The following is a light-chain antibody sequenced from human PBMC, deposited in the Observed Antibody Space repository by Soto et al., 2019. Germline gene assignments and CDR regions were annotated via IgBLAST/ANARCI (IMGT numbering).Light chain of an antibody. V-gene: IGKV3-20*01. Sequence: EIVLTQSPGTLSLSPGERATLSCRATQSVSSSYLAWYQHKPGQAPRLLIYGAASRATGIPDRFSGSGSGTDFTLTISRLEPEDVAVYYCQQDGSSPHTFGQGTKLEIK. CDR3: QQDGSSPHT. CDR2: GAA. J-gene: IGKJ2*01. CDR1: QSVSSSY.